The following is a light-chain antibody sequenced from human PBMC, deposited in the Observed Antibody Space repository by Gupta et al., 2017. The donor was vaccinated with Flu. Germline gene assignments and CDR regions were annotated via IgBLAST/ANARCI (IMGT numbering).Light chain of an antibody. CDR2: EVS. J-gene: IGLJ2*01. CDR1: SSDVGGYNY. CDR3: SSDTSSSTLV. Sequence: SALPQPASVSGSPGQSITISCTGTSSDVGGYNYVSWYQQHPGKAPQLMIYEVSKRPSGVSNRFSGSKSDNTASLTISGLQAEDEADYYCSSDTSSSTLVFGGGTKLTVL. V-gene: IGLV2-14*01.